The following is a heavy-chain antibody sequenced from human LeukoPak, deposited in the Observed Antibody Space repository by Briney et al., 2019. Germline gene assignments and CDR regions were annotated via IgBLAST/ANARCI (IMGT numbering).Heavy chain of an antibody. CDR1: GGSISSYY. V-gene: IGHV4-59*01. CDR3: ASGIAVAGTRGDY. Sequence: SETLSLTCAVPGGSISSYYWSWIRQPPGKGLEWIGYIYYSGSTNYNPSLKSRVTISVDTSKNQFSLKLSSVTAADTAVYYCASGIAVAGTRGDYWGQGTLVTVSS. D-gene: IGHD6-19*01. J-gene: IGHJ4*02. CDR2: IYYSGST.